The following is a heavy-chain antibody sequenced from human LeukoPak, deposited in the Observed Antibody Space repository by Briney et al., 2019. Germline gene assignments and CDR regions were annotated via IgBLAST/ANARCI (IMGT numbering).Heavy chain of an antibody. CDR1: GGSFSGYY. J-gene: IGHJ4*02. Sequence: SETLSLTCAVYGGSFSGYYWSWIRQPPGKGLEWIGEINHSGSTNYNPSLKSRVTISVDTSKNQFSLKLSSVTAADTAVYYCARDQLWFGELHYRPGFDYWGQGTLVAVSS. CDR3: ARDQLWFGELHYRPGFDY. D-gene: IGHD3-10*01. CDR2: INHSGST. V-gene: IGHV4-34*01.